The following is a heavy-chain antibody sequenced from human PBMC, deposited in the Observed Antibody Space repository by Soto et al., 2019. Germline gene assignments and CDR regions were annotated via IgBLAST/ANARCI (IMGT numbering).Heavy chain of an antibody. Sequence: QVQLVQSGAEVKKPGSSVQVSCKASGDTFSSYSISWVRQAPGQGLEWMGSIIPILGTTNYAQKFQGRVTPTADESTSTAYMGLSSLRSEDTAMYYCAGHIAVRGGSLPSSYFYGMDVWGQGTTVTVSS. V-gene: IGHV1-69*11. J-gene: IGHJ6*02. CDR2: IIPILGTT. D-gene: IGHD6-6*01. CDR3: AGHIAVRGGSLPSSYFYGMDV. CDR1: GDTFSSYS.